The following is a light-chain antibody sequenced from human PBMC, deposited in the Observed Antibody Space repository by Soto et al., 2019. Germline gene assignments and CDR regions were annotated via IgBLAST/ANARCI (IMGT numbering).Light chain of an antibody. CDR1: QSISSY. CDR2: AAS. V-gene: IGKV1-39*01. CDR3: QQSYSTRWT. J-gene: IGKJ1*01. Sequence: DIQRTQSPSSLSASVGDRVTIYCRASQSISSYLNWYQQKPGKAPKLLIYAASSLQSGVPSRFSGSGSGTDFTLTISSLQPEDFATYYCQQSYSTRWTFGQGTKVEIK.